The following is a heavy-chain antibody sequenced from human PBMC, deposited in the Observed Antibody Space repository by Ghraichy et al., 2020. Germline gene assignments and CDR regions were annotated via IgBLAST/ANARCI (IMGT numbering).Heavy chain of an antibody. CDR1: GGSISSSRYF. CDR3: ARHDYCSGGNCVLSHSDYGMDV. CDR2: IYYSGST. J-gene: IGHJ6*02. D-gene: IGHD2-15*01. Sequence: SETLSLTCSVSGGSISSSRYFWGWIRQPPGKGLEWIGTIYYSGSTYHNPSLKSRVTISVDTSKNQFSLKLRSVTAADTAVYYCARHDYCSGGNCVLSHSDYGMDVWGQGTSVTVSS. V-gene: IGHV4-39*01.